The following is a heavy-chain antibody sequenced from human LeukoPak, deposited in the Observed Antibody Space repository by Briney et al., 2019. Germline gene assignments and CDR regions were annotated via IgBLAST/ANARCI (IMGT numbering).Heavy chain of an antibody. CDR3: ARGGNEWQQLSHNWFDP. J-gene: IGHJ5*02. D-gene: IGHD5-24*01. Sequence: SETLSLTCTVSGGSIRSSSYHWGWIRQPPGNSLEWIGSVYYTGNTYYNPSLRSRVTISVYTSKNQFSLRLNSVTAADPSVYYCARGGNEWQQLSHNWFDPWGQGTLVTVSS. CDR2: VYYTGNT. CDR1: GGSIRSSSYH. V-gene: IGHV4-39*01.